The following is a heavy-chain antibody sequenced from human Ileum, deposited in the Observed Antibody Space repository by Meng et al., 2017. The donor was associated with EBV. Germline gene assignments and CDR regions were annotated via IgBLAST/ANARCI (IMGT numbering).Heavy chain of an antibody. J-gene: IGHJ4*02. CDR3: AREVSNSSSWGSFDY. V-gene: IGHV4-4*02. CDR1: GDSMRGPNW. D-gene: IGHD6-6*01. Sequence: QVHLEESGPGPVKPSGTLSVTCTGSGDSMRGPNWWHWVRQAPGEGLEWIGEIYHTGSTNYNPSLKSRVSMSVDQSRNQFSMRLTSVTAADTAVYFCAREVSNSSSWGSFDYWGQGALVTVSS. CDR2: IYHTGST.